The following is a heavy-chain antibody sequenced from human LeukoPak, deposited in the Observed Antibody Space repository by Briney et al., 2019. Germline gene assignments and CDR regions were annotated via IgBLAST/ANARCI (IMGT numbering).Heavy chain of an antibody. CDR3: ARHGRIPLDYDYVWGSYRHPELHAFDI. Sequence: ASVKVSCKASGYTFTSYYMHWVRQAPGQGLEWMGIINPSGGSTNYAQKFQGRVTITADKSTSTAYMELSSLRSEDTAVYCCARHGRIPLDYDYVWGSYRHPELHAFDIWGQGTMVTVSS. V-gene: IGHV1-46*01. D-gene: IGHD3-16*02. J-gene: IGHJ3*02. CDR1: GYTFTSYY. CDR2: INPSGGST.